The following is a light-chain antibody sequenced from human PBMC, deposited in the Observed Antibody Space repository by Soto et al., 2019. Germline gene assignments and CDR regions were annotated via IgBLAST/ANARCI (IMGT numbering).Light chain of an antibody. CDR2: SVS. V-gene: IGKV3-15*01. CDR1: QSVSTN. Sequence: EIVLTQSPATLSVSPGDRASLSCRASQSVSTNLAWYQHKPGQPPRLLFYSVSARSSGVPARYSVSGSETDLSLTISSVQYEDLAVYYCQQYNRGPRTFGQGTKVE. CDR3: QQYNRGPRT. J-gene: IGKJ1*01.